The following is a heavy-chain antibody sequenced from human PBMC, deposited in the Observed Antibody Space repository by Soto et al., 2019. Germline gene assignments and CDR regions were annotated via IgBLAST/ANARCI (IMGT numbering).Heavy chain of an antibody. CDR2: FSSSSSTI. D-gene: IGHD3-22*01. CDR1: GFTFSSYS. V-gene: IGHV3-48*02. Sequence: EVQLVESGGGLVQPGGSLRLSFAPSGFTFSSYSLNWFRKALGKGLGWVLYFSSSSSTIYYADSVKGRFTISRDNAKNSLYLQMNSLRDEDTAVYYCARGEYYYDSRGYPRSDYWGQGTLVTVSS. J-gene: IGHJ4*02. CDR3: ARGEYYYDSRGYPRSDY.